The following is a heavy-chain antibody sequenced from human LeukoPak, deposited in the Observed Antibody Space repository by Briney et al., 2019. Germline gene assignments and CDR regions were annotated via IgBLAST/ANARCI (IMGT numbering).Heavy chain of an antibody. CDR2: IYTSGST. CDR1: GGSISSYY. V-gene: IGHV4-4*07. J-gene: IGHJ4*02. CDR3: AREYSSSWYTFDY. Sequence: PSETLSLTCTVSGGSISSYYRSWIRQPAGQGLEWFGRIYTSGSTNYNPSLKSRVTMSVDTSKNQFSLKLSSVTAADTAVYYCAREYSSSWYTFDYWGQGTLVTVSS. D-gene: IGHD6-13*01.